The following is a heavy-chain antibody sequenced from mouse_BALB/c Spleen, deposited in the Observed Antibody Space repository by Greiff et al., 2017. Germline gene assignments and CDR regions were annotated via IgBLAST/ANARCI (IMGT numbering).Heavy chain of an antibody. J-gene: IGHJ4*01. Sequence: VQLQQSGAELVRPGTSVKVSCKASGYAFTNYLIEWVKQRPGQGLEWIGVINPGSGGTNYNEKFKGKATLTADKSSSTAYMQLSSLTSDDSAVYFCARKGYLRDYAMDYWGQGTSVTVSS. V-gene: IGHV1-54*03. CDR2: INPGSGGT. CDR1: GYAFTNYL. D-gene: IGHD2-2*01. CDR3: ARKGYLRDYAMDY.